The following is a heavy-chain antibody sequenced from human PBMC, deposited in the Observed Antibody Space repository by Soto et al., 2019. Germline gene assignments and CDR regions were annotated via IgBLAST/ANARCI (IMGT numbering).Heavy chain of an antibody. V-gene: IGHV4-61*01. J-gene: IGHJ5*02. CDR1: GGSANIGSFY. CDR3: VRIGDSDTWYRADP. D-gene: IGHD3-10*01. CDR2: MYYTGST. Sequence: KPSETLSLTCTVSGGSANIGSFYWSWIRQPPGKGLEWIGHMYYTGSTNYNPPLKRRVTISSGTSKNQFSLKVSSVTAADTAVYYCVRIGDSDTWYRADPWGQGILVTVSS.